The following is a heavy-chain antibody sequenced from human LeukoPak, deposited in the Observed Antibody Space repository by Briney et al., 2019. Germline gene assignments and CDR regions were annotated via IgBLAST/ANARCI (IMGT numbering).Heavy chain of an antibody. CDR3: AKDQRTYYDFWSASYEGYYYMDV. V-gene: IGHV3-30*18. CDR2: ISSDENNK. CDR1: GLTFSTYV. Sequence: GRSLRLSCAASGLTFSTYVMHWVRQAPGKALEWVALISSDENNKYYADSVKGRFTISRDNSKNTLYLQMNSLRAEDTAVYYCAKDQRTYYDFWSASYEGYYYMDVWGKGTTVTVS. J-gene: IGHJ6*03. D-gene: IGHD3-3*01.